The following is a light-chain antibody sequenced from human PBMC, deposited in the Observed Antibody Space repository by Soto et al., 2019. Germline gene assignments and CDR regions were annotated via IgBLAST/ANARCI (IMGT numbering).Light chain of an antibody. Sequence: EIVMTQSPSTLSVSPGERATITCRASQSASSNVAWYQQKPGQATRLLIYGASTRATGTPARFSGSGSGKEFTITISSLQAEDFAFYYCQQYNNWGTFGQGTKVDIK. CDR2: GAS. CDR3: QQYNNWGT. CDR1: QSASSN. V-gene: IGKV3D-15*01. J-gene: IGKJ1*01.